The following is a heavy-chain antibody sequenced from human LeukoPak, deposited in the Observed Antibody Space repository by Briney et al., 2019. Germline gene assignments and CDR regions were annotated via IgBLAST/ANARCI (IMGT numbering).Heavy chain of an antibody. D-gene: IGHD3-9*01. V-gene: IGHV4-34*01. J-gene: IGHJ1*01. CDR3: ERGRLRYFFQE. Sequence: PSETLSLTCAVYGGSFSGYYWSWIRQPPGKGLEWIGEINHSGSTTYNPSLKSRFTISVDTSKNQFSRKLSCVTAADAAVYYCERGRLRYFFQEWGQGTLVSVCS. CDR2: INHSGST. CDR1: GGSFSGYY.